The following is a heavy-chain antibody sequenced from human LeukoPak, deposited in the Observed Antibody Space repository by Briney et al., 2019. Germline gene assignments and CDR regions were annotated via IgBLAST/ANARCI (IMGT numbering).Heavy chain of an antibody. V-gene: IGHV1-8*03. Sequence: GASVKVSCKASGGTFSSYAINWVRQATGQGLEWMGWMNPNSGNTGYAQKFQGRVTITRNTSISTAYMELSSLRSEDTAVYYCARGGQYNDYWGQGTLVTVSS. CDR1: GGTFSSYA. J-gene: IGHJ4*02. D-gene: IGHD1-1*01. CDR2: MNPNSGNT. CDR3: ARGGQYNDY.